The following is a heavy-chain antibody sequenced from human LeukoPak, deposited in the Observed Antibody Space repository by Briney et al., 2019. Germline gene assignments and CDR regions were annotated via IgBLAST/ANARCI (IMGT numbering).Heavy chain of an antibody. Sequence: GASVKVSCKASGYTFTSYGISWVRQAPGQGLEWMGWISAYNGNTNYAQKLQGRVTMTTDTSTSTAYMELRSLRSDDTAVHYCARVGTTTIRTLNYFDYWGQGTLVTVSS. V-gene: IGHV1-18*01. CDR2: ISAYNGNT. CDR3: ARVGTTTIRTLNYFDY. D-gene: IGHD4-17*01. CDR1: GYTFTSYG. J-gene: IGHJ4*02.